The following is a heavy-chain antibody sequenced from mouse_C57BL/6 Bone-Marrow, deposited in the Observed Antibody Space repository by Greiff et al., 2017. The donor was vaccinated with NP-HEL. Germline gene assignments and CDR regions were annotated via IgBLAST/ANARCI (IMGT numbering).Heavy chain of an antibody. J-gene: IGHJ1*03. V-gene: IGHV1-19*01. D-gene: IGHD2-1*01. CDR1: GYTFTDYY. CDR2: INPYNGGT. Sequence: GYTFTDYYMNWVKQSHGKSLEWIGVINPYNGGTSYNQKFKGKATLTVDKSSSTAYMELNSLTSEDSAVYYCARGVTRYFDVWGTGTTVTVSS. CDR3: ARGVTRYFDV.